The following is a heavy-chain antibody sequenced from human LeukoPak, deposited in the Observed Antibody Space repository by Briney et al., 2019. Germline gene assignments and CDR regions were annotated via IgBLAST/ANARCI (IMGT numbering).Heavy chain of an antibody. V-gene: IGHV3-21*01. CDR1: GFTFSLYN. J-gene: IGHJ4*02. CDR2: FGTRSTSI. Sequence: PGGSLRLSCAASGFTFSLYNMNWVRQAPGKGLEWVSSFGTRSTSIYHAGSVKGRFAISRDNAKNLLYLQMNSLRAEDTALYYCAREVSEGFDFWAREPWSPSPQ. CDR3: AREVSEGFDF. D-gene: IGHD3-22*01.